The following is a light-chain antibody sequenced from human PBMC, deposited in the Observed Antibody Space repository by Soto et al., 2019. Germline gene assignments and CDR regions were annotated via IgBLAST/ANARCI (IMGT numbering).Light chain of an antibody. CDR3: QQYNSYPT. Sequence: DLQMTQSPSTLSASVGDRVTITCRASQSISSWLAWYQQKPGKAPKLLSYKASSLESGVPSRFSGSGSGTEVTLTISSLQPDDFATYYCQQYNSYPTFGGGTKVEIK. V-gene: IGKV1-5*03. J-gene: IGKJ4*01. CDR1: QSISSW. CDR2: KAS.